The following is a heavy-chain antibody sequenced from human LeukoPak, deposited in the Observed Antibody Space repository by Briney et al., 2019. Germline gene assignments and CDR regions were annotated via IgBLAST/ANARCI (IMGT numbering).Heavy chain of an antibody. CDR2: ISSSNSI. Sequence: GGSLRLSCRGSGFTFSSYSMNWVRQAPGKGLEWVSHISSSNSIIYADSVKGRFTISRDNAKNSLYLQMNSLRAEDTAVYYCARDPTYYYDSSGLSGYFDYWGQGTLVTVSS. J-gene: IGHJ4*02. CDR1: GFTFSSYS. D-gene: IGHD3-22*01. V-gene: IGHV3-48*04. CDR3: ARDPTYYYDSSGLSGYFDY.